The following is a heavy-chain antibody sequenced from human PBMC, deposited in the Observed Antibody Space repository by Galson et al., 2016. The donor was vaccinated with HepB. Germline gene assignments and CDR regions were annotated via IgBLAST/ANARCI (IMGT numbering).Heavy chain of an antibody. CDR1: GFALSAYW. CDR2: IKQDGSEN. Sequence: SLRLSCAASGFALSAYWMNWVRQAPGKGLEWVANIKQDGSENYYVDSVKGRFTISRDNAKKSLYLQMNSLRAEDTAVYYCVRTSRQVGYPILWTFDYWGQGTLVTVSS. V-gene: IGHV3-7*01. CDR3: VRTSRQVGYPILWTFDY. D-gene: IGHD3-10*01. J-gene: IGHJ4*02.